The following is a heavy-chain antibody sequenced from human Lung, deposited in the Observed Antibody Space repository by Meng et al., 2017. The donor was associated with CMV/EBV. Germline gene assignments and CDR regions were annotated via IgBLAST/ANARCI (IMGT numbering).Heavy chain of an antibody. CDR3: ARASYGSGSPLGESWFNP. Sequence: VQRQESGPGLGKPSQTPSLPCTVSGGSISSGGYYWSWIRQHPGKGLEWIGYIHSSGSTYYNPSLRSRLTISVDTSKNQFSLKLSSVTAADTAVYYCARASYGSGSPLGESWFNPWGQGTLVTVSS. CDR2: IHSSGST. J-gene: IGHJ5*02. D-gene: IGHD3-10*01. V-gene: IGHV4-31*03. CDR1: GGSISSGGYY.